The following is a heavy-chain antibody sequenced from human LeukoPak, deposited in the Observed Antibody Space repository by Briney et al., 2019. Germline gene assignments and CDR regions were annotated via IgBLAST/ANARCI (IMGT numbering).Heavy chain of an antibody. D-gene: IGHD3-10*01. Sequence: GSLRLSCAASGFTFSSYTMNWVRQPPGKGLEWIGEINHSGSANYNPSLKSRVTILLDMSKNQFSLNLSSVTAADTAVYYCARRPRGVIIKTWFDSWGQGTLVTVSS. V-gene: IGHV4-34*01. J-gene: IGHJ5*01. CDR1: GFTFSSYT. CDR2: INHSGSA. CDR3: ARRPRGVIIKTWFDS.